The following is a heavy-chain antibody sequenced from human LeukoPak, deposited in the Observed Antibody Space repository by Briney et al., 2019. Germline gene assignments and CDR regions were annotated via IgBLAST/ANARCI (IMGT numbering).Heavy chain of an antibody. J-gene: IGHJ5*02. CDR2: IYYSGST. Sequence: MSSETLSLTCTVSGGSVNSGSYHWSWIRQPPGKGLEWIGHIYYSGSTHYNPSLKSRVTISVDTSKNQFSLKLTSVTAADTAVYYCARGFRTYCSGGNCYSSWFDPWGQGTLVTVSS. CDR1: GGSVNSGSYH. CDR3: ARGFRTYCSGGNCYSSWFDP. V-gene: IGHV4-61*01. D-gene: IGHD2-15*01.